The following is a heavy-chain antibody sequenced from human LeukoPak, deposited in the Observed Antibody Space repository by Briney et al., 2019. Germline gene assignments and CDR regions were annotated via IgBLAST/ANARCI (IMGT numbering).Heavy chain of an antibody. V-gene: IGHV1-2*02. CDR2: INPNSGGT. D-gene: IGHD6-19*01. J-gene: IGHJ3*02. Sequence: GASVKVSCKASGYTFTGYYMHWVRQAPGQGLEWMGWINPNSGGTNYAQKFQGRVTMTRDTSISTAYMELSSLRFDDTAVYYCARVSSAYTSGWHRGTFDTWGQGTLVTVSS. CDR1: GYTFTGYY. CDR3: ARVSSAYTSGWHRGTFDT.